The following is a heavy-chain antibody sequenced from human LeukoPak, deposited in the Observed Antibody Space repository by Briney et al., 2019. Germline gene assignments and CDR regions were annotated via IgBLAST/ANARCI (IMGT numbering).Heavy chain of an antibody. D-gene: IGHD3-22*01. CDR1: GFTFSSYD. CDR2: ISYDGSNE. J-gene: IGHJ4*02. V-gene: IGHV3-30*18. CDR3: AKGNYYDSSGYRTGGGDY. Sequence: PGGSLRLSCAASGFTFSSYDMHWVRQAPGKGLEWVAVISYDGSNECSDSVKGRFTISRDNSKNTLYLQMNSLRAEDTAVYYCAKGNYYDSSGYRTGGGDYWGQGTLVTVSS.